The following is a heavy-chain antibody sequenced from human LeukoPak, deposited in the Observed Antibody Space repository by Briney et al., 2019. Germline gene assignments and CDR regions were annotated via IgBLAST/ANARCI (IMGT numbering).Heavy chain of an antibody. D-gene: IGHD3-22*01. V-gene: IGHV3-66*01. CDR1: GFTFSSYE. J-gene: IGHJ4*02. CDR2: IYSGGRT. Sequence: GGSLRLSCAASGFTFSSYEMNWVRQAPGKGLEWVSVIYSGGRTEYADSVKGRFTISRDSSKNTLYLQMNGLRAEDTAVYYCARDYYDGSSYHNFDYWGQGTLVTVSS. CDR3: ARDYYDGSSYHNFDY.